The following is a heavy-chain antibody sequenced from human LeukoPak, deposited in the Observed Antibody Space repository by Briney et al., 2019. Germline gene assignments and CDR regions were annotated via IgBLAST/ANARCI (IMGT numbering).Heavy chain of an antibody. J-gene: IGHJ4*02. CDR2: NSTYNGNT. CDR3: ARGRPIPRYCSGGSCYSDFDY. Sequence: GASVKVSCKASGYTFTSYGISWVRQAPGQGLEWMGWNSTYNGNTNYAQKLQGRVTMTTDTSTSTAYMELRSLRSDDTAVYYCARGRPIPRYCSGGSCYSDFDYWGQGTLVTVSS. CDR1: GYTFTSYG. D-gene: IGHD2-15*01. V-gene: IGHV1-18*01.